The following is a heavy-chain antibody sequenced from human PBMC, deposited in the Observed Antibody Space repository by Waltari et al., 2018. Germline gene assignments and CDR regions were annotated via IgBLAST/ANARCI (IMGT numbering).Heavy chain of an antibody. V-gene: IGHV3-23*01. D-gene: IGHD3-9*01. CDR3: ATRYT. Sequence: EVQLLESGGGLVQPGGSLRLSCAVSGFLFSSNGVNWFRQPQGKGLEWVSGSSAGGENTYYAESVKGRFIISRDNSKNTLYVQLSSLTAQDTAVYYCATRYTWGQGTLVTVSS. CDR1: GFLFSSNG. CDR2: SSAGGENT. J-gene: IGHJ4*02.